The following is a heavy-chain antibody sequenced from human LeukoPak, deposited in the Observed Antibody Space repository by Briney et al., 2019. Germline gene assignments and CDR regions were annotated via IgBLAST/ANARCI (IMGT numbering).Heavy chain of an antibody. Sequence: GSLRLSCAASGFIVSGKFMSWVRQAPGKGLEWVANIKQDGSEKYYVDSVKGRFTISRDNAKNSLYLQMNSLRAEDTALYYCARGGRITDYWGQGTLVTVSS. D-gene: IGHD3-16*01. J-gene: IGHJ4*02. CDR3: ARGGRITDY. CDR2: IKQDGSEK. CDR1: GFIVSGKF. V-gene: IGHV3-7*03.